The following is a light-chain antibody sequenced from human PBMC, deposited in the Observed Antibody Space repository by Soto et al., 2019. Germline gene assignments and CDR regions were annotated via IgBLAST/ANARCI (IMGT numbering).Light chain of an antibody. CDR1: QRISSW. J-gene: IGKJ1*01. V-gene: IGKV1-5*01. CDR2: DAS. CDR3: QQYNRYWT. Sequence: DIQMTQSPSTLYASVGDRVTITCRASQRISSWLAWYQHKPGKAPTLLIYDASSLESGVPSRFSGSGSGTEFTLTISSLQPDDFATDYCQQYNRYWTFGQGTKVEIK.